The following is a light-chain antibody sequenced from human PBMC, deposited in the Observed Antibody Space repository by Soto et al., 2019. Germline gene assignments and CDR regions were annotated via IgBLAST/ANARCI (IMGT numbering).Light chain of an antibody. CDR1: QSVSSY. V-gene: IGKV3-11*01. J-gene: IGKJ3*01. Sequence: EIVLTQSPATLSLSPGERATLSCRASQSVSSYLAWYQQKPGQAPRLLIYDASNSATGIPARFSGSGSGTDFTLTISSLEPEDFAVYYCQQRSTASVTFGPGTKVDIK. CDR3: QQRSTASVT. CDR2: DAS.